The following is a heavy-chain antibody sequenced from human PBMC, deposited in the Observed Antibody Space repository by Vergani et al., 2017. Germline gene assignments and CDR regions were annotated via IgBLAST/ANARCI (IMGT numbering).Heavy chain of an antibody. Sequence: EVQLVESGGGLVQPGGSLRLSCAASGFTFSTYDMHWVRQATGKGLEWVSAIDTAGDTYYPGSVKGRFTISRENAKNSLYLDMSSLRAEDTAVYYCVRDVRVSRTWGQGTLVAVSS. V-gene: IGHV3-13*01. CDR1: GFTFSTYD. CDR2: IDTAGDT. CDR3: VRDVRVSRT. J-gene: IGHJ3*01.